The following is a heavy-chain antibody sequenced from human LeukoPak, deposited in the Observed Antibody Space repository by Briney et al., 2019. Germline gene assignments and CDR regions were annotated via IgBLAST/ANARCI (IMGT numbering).Heavy chain of an antibody. CDR1: GRSISSSSYY. J-gene: IGHJ4*02. CDR2: IYYSGST. Sequence: SETLSLTCTVSGRSISSSSYYWGWIRQPPGKELEWIGSIYYSGSTYYHPSLKSRVTISVDTSKNQFYLKLSSVTAADTAVYYCARQAPLKQWLVTPLFDYWGQGTLVTVSS. CDR3: ARQAPLKQWLVTPLFDY. D-gene: IGHD6-19*01. V-gene: IGHV4-39*01.